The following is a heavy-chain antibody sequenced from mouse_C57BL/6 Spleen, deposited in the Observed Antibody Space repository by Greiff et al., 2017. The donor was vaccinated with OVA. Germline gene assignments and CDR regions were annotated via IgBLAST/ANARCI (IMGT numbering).Heavy chain of an antibody. CDR1: GFTFSNYW. D-gene: IGHD3-1*01. V-gene: IGHV6-3*01. J-gene: IGHJ2*01. CDR3: TGQLGFDY. CDR2: IRLKSDNYAT. Sequence: EVKLQESGGGLVQPGGSMKLSCVASGFTFSNYWMNWVRQSPEKGLEWVAQIRLKSDNYATHYAESVKGRFTISRDDSKSSVYLQMNNLRAEDTGIYYCTGQLGFDYWGQGTTLTVSS.